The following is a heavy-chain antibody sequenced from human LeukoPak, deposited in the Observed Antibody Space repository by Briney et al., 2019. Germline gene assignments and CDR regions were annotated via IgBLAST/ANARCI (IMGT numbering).Heavy chain of an antibody. CDR2: INENGSIT. V-gene: IGHV3-74*01. J-gene: IGHJ4*02. D-gene: IGHD1-26*01. CDR3: GRDLGGRSGL. Sequence: GGSLRLSCAVSGFTFRTYWMHWVRQVPGKGLVWVSRINENGSITNYADSVTGRFRISRDNAENTLYLQMNSLRAEDTAVYYCGRDLGGRSGLWGQGTLVTVSS. CDR1: GFTFRTYW.